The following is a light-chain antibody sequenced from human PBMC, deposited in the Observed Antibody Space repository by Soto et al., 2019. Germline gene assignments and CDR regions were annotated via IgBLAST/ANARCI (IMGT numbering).Light chain of an antibody. CDR1: QTMTTY. J-gene: IGKJ1*01. V-gene: IGKV1-5*01. CDR2: DVS. Sequence: DIQMTQSPSTLSASVGDRVTITCRASQTMTTYLAWYQQKLGEAPKLLISDVSSLKSGVPSRFSGSGSGTEFTLAISDLQPDDFATYYCQHYDSYSAFGQGTKVDIK. CDR3: QHYDSYSA.